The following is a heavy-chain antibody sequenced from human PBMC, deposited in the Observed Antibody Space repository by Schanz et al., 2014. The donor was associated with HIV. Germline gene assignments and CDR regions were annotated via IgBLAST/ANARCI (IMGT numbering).Heavy chain of an antibody. V-gene: IGHV3-23*01. CDR2: IVSSVADT. J-gene: IGHJ4*02. CDR1: GFMFSSYG. CDR3: AKVSESIFGVEGLDF. D-gene: IGHD3-3*01. Sequence: EVQLLESGGGLVQPGGSLRVSCAASGFMFSSYGMSWVRQTSGKGLAWVSAIVSSVADTFYADSVKGRFTISRDTFKNTVYLQMNSLRSEDTAVYYCAKVSESIFGVEGLDFWGQGTLVIVSS.